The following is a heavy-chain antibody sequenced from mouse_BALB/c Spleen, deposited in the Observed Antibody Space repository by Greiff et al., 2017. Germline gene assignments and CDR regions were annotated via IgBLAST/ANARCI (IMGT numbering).Heavy chain of an antibody. J-gene: IGHJ2*01. V-gene: IGHV1-9*01. Sequence: VQLQQSGAELMKPGASVKISCKATGYTFSSYWIEWVKQRPGHGLEWIGEILPGSGSTNYNEKFKGKATFTADTSSNTAYMQLSSLTSEDSAVYYCARSKGLAGYFDYWGQGTTLTVSS. CDR1: GYTFSSYW. CDR3: ARSKGLAGYFDY. D-gene: IGHD1-3*01. CDR2: ILPGSGST.